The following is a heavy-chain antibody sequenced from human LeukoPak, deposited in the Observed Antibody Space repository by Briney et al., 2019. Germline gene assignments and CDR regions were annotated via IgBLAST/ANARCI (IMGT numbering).Heavy chain of an antibody. CDR3: ARHVASTVVTNGDAFDI. CDR2: IYPGDSDT. D-gene: IGHD4-23*01. Sequence: GESLKISCKGSGYSFTSYWIGWVRQMPGKGLEWMGIIYPGDSDTRYSPSFQGQVTISAGKSISTAYLQWSSLKASDTAMYYCARHVASTVVTNGDAFDIWGQGTMVTVSS. CDR1: GYSFTSYW. J-gene: IGHJ3*02. V-gene: IGHV5-51*01.